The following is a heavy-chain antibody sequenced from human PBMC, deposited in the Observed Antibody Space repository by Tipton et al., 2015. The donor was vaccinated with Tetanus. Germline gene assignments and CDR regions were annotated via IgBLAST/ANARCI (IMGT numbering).Heavy chain of an antibody. D-gene: IGHD2-15*01. CDR1: GGSTRDFY. V-gene: IGHV4-4*07. CDR2: IYTSRIT. J-gene: IGHJ3*01. CDR3: ARVLRFSASDGWDDAFDL. Sequence: TLSLTCTVSGGSTRDFYWTWIRQAAGKRLEWIGRIYTSRITIYNPSLKSRVSMSMDTSRNQFSLELSSVTAADTAVYYCARVLRFSASDGWDDAFDLWGQGTLVTVSS.